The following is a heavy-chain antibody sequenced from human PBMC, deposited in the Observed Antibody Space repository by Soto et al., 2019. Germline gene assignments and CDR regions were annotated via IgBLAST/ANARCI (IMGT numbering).Heavy chain of an antibody. CDR3: ARGLAAGDS. V-gene: IGHV1-46*01. Sequence: QVQLVQSGAEVKNPGASVKVSCKASGYTFTNYYIHWVRQAPGQGLEWMAIINPNGGSTTYAQKFQGRVTLARDTFTSTVYMELSSLRSEDTAIYYCARGLAAGDSWGQGTLVTVSS. D-gene: IGHD6-13*01. CDR2: INPNGGST. CDR1: GYTFTNYY. J-gene: IGHJ5*02.